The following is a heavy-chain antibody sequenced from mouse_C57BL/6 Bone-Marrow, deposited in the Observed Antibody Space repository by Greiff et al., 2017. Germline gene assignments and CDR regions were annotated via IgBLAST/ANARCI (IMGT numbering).Heavy chain of an antibody. V-gene: IGHV1-81*01. CDR3: ARFHYCGSTHWYFDV. CDR2: IYPRSGNT. Sequence: VKVVESGAELARPGASVKLSCKASGYTFTSYGISWVKQRTGQGLEWIGEIYPRSGNTYYNEKFKGKATLTADKSSSTAYMELRSLTSEDSAVYFCARFHYCGSTHWYFDVWGTGTTVTVSS. CDR1: GYTFTSYG. D-gene: IGHD1-1*01. J-gene: IGHJ1*03.